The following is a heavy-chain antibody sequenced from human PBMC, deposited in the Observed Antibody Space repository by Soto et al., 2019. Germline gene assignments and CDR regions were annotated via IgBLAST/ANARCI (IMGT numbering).Heavy chain of an antibody. CDR1: GFTFTSYS. CDR2: ISSSSSYI. CDR3: AKEMHYLWFGAHLIYGMDV. Sequence: GGSLRLSCAAYGFTFTSYSMNWVRQAPVKGLEWVSSISSSSSYIYYADSVKGRFTFSRDNSKDTVYLQMNSLRAEDTAVYYCAKEMHYLWFGAHLIYGMDVWGQGTTVTVSS. V-gene: IGHV3-21*01. D-gene: IGHD3-10*01. J-gene: IGHJ6*02.